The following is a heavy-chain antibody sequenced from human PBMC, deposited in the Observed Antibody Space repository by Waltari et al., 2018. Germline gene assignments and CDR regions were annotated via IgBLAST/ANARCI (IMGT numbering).Heavy chain of an antibody. CDR1: GGSISSGSYY. CDR3: ASQPYSSSLFDP. J-gene: IGHJ5*02. D-gene: IGHD6-6*01. Sequence: QVQLQESGPGLVKPSQTLSLTCTVSGGSISSGSYYWSWIRQPAGKGLEWIGYIYTSGSPNYNPSIKSRVTISVDTSKNQFSLKLSSVTAADTAVYYCASQPYSSSLFDPWGQGTLVTVSS. CDR2: IYTSGSP. V-gene: IGHV4-61*09.